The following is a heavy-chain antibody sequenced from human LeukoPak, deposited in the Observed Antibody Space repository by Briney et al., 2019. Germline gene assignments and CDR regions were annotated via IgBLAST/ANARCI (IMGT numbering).Heavy chain of an antibody. Sequence: ASVKVSCKASGYTFTSYDINWVRQATGQGLEWMGWMNPNSGNTGYAQKFQGRVTMTRNTSISTAYIELSSLRSEDTAVYYCARGRFSSGWLLGAFDIWGQGTMVTVSS. J-gene: IGHJ3*02. V-gene: IGHV1-8*01. CDR1: GYTFTSYD. CDR2: MNPNSGNT. CDR3: ARGRFSSGWLLGAFDI. D-gene: IGHD6-19*01.